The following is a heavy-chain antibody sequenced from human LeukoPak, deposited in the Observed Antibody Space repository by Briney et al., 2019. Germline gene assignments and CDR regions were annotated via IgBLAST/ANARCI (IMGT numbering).Heavy chain of an antibody. J-gene: IGHJ4*02. Sequence: PGGSLRLSCVGSGFTFRSHAMSWVRQAPEKGLEFVSGIYVNGGTTYYADSVKGRFSISRDNSKNTLYLQMDSLRADDTAVYYCARDLGYYRADYWGRGTLLTVSS. CDR1: GFTFRSHA. V-gene: IGHV3-23*01. CDR3: ARDLGYYRADY. D-gene: IGHD1-26*01. CDR2: IYVNGGTT.